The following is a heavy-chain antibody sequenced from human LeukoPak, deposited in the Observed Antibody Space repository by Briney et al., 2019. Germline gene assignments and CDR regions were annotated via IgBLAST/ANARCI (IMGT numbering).Heavy chain of an antibody. CDR3: SNGIYDNSY. J-gene: IGHJ4*02. CDR1: GFTFTTYW. Sequence: GGSLRLSCTASGFTFTTYWMAWVRQTPGKGLEWVANIKQDGSEKYYAESVRGRFTISRDNAKNSLYLQMNSLRAEDTAVYYCSNGIYDNSYWGQGTLVTVSS. V-gene: IGHV3-7*01. D-gene: IGHD3-22*01. CDR2: IKQDGSEK.